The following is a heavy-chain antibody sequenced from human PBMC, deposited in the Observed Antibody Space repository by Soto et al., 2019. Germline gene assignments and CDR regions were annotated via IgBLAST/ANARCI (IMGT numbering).Heavy chain of an antibody. J-gene: IGHJ3*02. D-gene: IGHD3-22*01. Sequence: SVKVSCKSSGYTFTSYGSRWVRHAPGQGLEWMGWISAYNCNTNYAQKLQGRVTMTTDTSTSKDYMELRSLRSDDPAVYYCARDYYDSSGYSLESDAFDIWGQGTMVNVSS. CDR3: ARDYYDSSGYSLESDAFDI. CDR1: GYTFTSYG. CDR2: ISAYNCNT. V-gene: IGHV1-18*01.